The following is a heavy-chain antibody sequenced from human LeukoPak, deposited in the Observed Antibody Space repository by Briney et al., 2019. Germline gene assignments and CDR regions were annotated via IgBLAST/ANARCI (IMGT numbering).Heavy chain of an antibody. CDR3: ATRGYDSSGYYSVPLDY. Sequence: GESLKIPCKGSGYSFTSFWVGWVRQMAGKGLEWMGIIYPGDSHTKYSPSFQGQVTISADKSISTAYLQWSSLKASDTAMYYCATRGYDSSGYYSVPLDYWGQGTLVTVSS. D-gene: IGHD3-22*01. J-gene: IGHJ4*02. CDR2: IYPGDSHT. V-gene: IGHV5-51*01. CDR1: GYSFTSFW.